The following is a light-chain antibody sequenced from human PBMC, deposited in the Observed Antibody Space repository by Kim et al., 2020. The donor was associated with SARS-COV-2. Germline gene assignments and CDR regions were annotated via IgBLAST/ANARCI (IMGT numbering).Light chain of an antibody. CDR3: NSYTNNSPVV. CDR2: DVS. V-gene: IGLV2-14*03. Sequence: GQSITISCTGTSSDVGVYDDVSWYQQHPGNAPKLMIYDVSSRPSGVSHRFSGSKSGNTASLTISGLQAEDEADYYCNSYTNNSPVVFGGGTQLTVL. CDR1: SSDVGVYDD. J-gene: IGLJ3*02.